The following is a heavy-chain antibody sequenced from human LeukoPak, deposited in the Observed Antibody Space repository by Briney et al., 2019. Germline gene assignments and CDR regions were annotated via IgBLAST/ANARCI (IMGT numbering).Heavy chain of an antibody. Sequence: SQTLSLTCAISGGSVSSNGATWNWIRQSPSGGLGWLGSTFYRSRWSNDYAVSVRGRITITPDTSKNPLSLHLNTVRSEDTAVYYCALGVRGGYKDGFAVWGQGTVVTVSS. D-gene: IGHD3-22*01. CDR1: GGSVSSNGAT. V-gene: IGHV6-1*01. J-gene: IGHJ3*01. CDR3: ALGVRGGYKDGFAV. CDR2: TFYRSRWSN.